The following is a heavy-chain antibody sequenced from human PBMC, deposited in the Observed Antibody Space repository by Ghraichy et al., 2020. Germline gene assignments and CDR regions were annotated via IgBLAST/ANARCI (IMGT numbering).Heavy chain of an antibody. CDR1: GFPFTNYA. CDR3: VKDFFTADRCDTFFDD. J-gene: IGHJ4*02. Sequence: LSLTCAASGFPFTNYAMSWVRRAPGKGLEWVSGIYESGETTYYADSVKGRFTISRDNSKNTVSLQMNSLRVDDTAVYYCVKDFFTADRCDTFFDDWGQGTLVTVSS. CDR2: IYESGETT. D-gene: IGHD2-21*02. V-gene: IGHV3-23*01.